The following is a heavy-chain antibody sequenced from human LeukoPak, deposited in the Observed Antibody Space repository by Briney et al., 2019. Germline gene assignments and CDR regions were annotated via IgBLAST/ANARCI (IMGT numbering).Heavy chain of an antibody. CDR1: GFTFSNSA. CDR2: ISGSGAST. Sequence: GGSLRLSCAASGFTFSNSAMSWVRQAPGKGLEWVSGISGSGASTYYVDSVKGRFTITRDNPKNTVYLRMNSLRAEDTATYYCVTSTYWSNPYFFDSWGQGPLVPVSS. J-gene: IGHJ4*02. V-gene: IGHV3-23*02. D-gene: IGHD2-2*01. CDR3: VTSTYWSNPYFFDS.